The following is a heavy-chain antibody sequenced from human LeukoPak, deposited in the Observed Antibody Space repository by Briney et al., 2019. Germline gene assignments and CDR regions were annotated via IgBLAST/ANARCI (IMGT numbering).Heavy chain of an antibody. Sequence: ASVKVSCKASGYTFTSYGISWVRQAPGQGLEWMGWISAYNGNTNYAQKLQGRVTMTTDTYTSTAYMELRSLRSDDTAVYYCARSIVVVVAATDTNWFDPWGQGTLVTVSS. CDR2: ISAYNGNT. J-gene: IGHJ5*02. V-gene: IGHV1-18*01. CDR3: ARSIVVVVAATDTNWFDP. D-gene: IGHD2-15*01. CDR1: GYTFTSYG.